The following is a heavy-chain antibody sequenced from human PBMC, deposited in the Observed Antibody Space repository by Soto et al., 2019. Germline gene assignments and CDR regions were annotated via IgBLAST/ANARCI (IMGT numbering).Heavy chain of an antibody. Sequence: ASVKVSCKVSGYTLTELSMHWVRQAPGKGLEWMGGFDPEDGETIYAQKFQGRVTMTEDTSTDTAYMELSSLRSDDAAVYYCATDFRIAAAGYFDYWGQGTLVTVSS. CDR1: GYTLTELS. CDR3: ATDFRIAAAGYFDY. V-gene: IGHV1-24*01. J-gene: IGHJ4*02. D-gene: IGHD6-13*01. CDR2: FDPEDGET.